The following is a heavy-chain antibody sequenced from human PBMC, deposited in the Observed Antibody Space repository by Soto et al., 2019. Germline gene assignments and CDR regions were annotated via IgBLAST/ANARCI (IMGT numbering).Heavy chain of an antibody. CDR2: ITPFFGTA. Sequence: QVQLVQSGAEVKKPGSSVKVSCKASGGTFSKYAISWVRQAPGQGLEWMGGITPFFGTANYAQKFQGRVTITADESMSTAYMELSRRRSEDTAVYYCAQTLGLAVAGPGRFDLWGRGTLVTVSS. D-gene: IGHD6-19*01. J-gene: IGHJ2*01. V-gene: IGHV1-69*12. CDR1: GGTFSKYA. CDR3: AQTLGLAVAGPGRFDL.